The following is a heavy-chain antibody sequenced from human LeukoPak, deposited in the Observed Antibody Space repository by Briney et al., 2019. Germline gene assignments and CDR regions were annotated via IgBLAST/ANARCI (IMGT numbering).Heavy chain of an antibody. D-gene: IGHD4-17*01. V-gene: IGHV1-24*01. CDR1: GYTLTELS. J-gene: IGHJ6*03. Sequence: GASVKVSCKVSGYTLTELSMHWVRQTPGKGLEWMGGFDPEDGETIYAQKFQGRVTMTEDTPTDTAYMELSSLRSEDTAVYYCATRTTTVTTAYYYYYMDVWGKGTTVTVSS. CDR2: FDPEDGET. CDR3: ATRTTTVTTAYYYYYMDV.